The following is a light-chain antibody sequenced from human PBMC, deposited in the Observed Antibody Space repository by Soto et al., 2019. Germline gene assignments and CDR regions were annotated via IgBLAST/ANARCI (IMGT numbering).Light chain of an antibody. Sequence: EIVLTQSPGTLSLSPGESATLSCRAGQSVSSSYLAWYQQKPGQAPRLLIFGASSRATGIPDRFSGGGSGTDFPLTINRLEPEDFAVYYCQQYGSSPLTFGGGTKVEIK. V-gene: IGKV3-20*01. CDR1: QSVSSSY. CDR3: QQYGSSPLT. CDR2: GAS. J-gene: IGKJ4*01.